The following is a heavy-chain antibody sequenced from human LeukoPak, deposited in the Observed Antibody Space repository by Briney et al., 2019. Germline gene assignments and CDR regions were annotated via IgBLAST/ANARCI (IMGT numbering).Heavy chain of an antibody. D-gene: IGHD3-22*01. Sequence: PGGSLRLSCAASGFTFSSYWMSWVRQAPGKGLEWVANIKQDGSEKYYVDSVKGRFTISRDNAKNSLYLQMNSLRAEDTAVYYCARDQGYYDGSFGFDYWGQGTLVTVSS. V-gene: IGHV3-7*01. CDR3: ARDQGYYDGSFGFDY. J-gene: IGHJ4*02. CDR2: IKQDGSEK. CDR1: GFTFSSYW.